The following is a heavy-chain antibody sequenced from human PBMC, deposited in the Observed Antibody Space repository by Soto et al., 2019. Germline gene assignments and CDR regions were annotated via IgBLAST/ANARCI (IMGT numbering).Heavy chain of an antibody. CDR2: IQNHGYST. D-gene: IGHD1-20*01. Sequence: EVQLVESGGGLVQPGGSLRLSCEASGFTFSRDEMNWVRQAPGKGLERIAYIQNHGYSTHYADSVKGRFTISRDNGKNTLDLHMSSLTAEDTAIYYCARGYDAGCHFGYWGQGVLVTVSS. V-gene: IGHV3-48*03. J-gene: IGHJ4*02. CDR1: GFTFSRDE. CDR3: ARGYDAGCHFGY.